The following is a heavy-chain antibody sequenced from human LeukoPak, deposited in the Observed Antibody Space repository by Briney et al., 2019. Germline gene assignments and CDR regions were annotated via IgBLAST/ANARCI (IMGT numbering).Heavy chain of an antibody. V-gene: IGHV3-11*06. D-gene: IGHD4-17*01. Sequence: PGGSLRLSCAASGXTFSDYYVSWIRQAPGKGLEWVLYISSSSSYTNYADFVKGRFTISRDNAKHSLSLQMNGLRAEDTAVYYCARARGMDDYGDFRIKWGQGTLVTVSS. CDR2: ISSSSSYT. CDR3: ARARGMDDYGDFRIK. J-gene: IGHJ4*02. CDR1: GXTFSDYY.